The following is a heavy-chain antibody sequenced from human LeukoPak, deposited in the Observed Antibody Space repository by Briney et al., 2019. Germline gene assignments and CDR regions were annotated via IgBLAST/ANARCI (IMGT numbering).Heavy chain of an antibody. V-gene: IGHV4-59*01. Sequence: SETLSLTCTVSGGSISTSYWSWLRQSPGKGLEWIGYIYYSGSTNYNSSLKSRVTISVDTSKNQFSLKLSSVTAADTAVYYCAKDGINYYDISGYDIWGQGTLVTVSS. D-gene: IGHD3-22*01. J-gene: IGHJ4*02. CDR2: IYYSGST. CDR1: GGSISTSY. CDR3: AKDGINYYDISGYDI.